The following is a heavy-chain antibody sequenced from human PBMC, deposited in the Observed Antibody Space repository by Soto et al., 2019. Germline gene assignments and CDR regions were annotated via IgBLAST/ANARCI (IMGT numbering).Heavy chain of an antibody. CDR3: AKDGYFGDYALHYFDC. CDR2: ISYDGSNE. D-gene: IGHD4-17*01. Sequence: GGSLRLSCVASGFTFSSYGMHWVRQAPGKGLEWVAVISYDGSNEYYAESVKGRFTISRDNSKNTLHLQMNSLRAEDTAVYYCAKDGYFGDYALHYFDCWGRGTLVTVSS. CDR1: GFTFSSYG. V-gene: IGHV3-30*18. J-gene: IGHJ4*02.